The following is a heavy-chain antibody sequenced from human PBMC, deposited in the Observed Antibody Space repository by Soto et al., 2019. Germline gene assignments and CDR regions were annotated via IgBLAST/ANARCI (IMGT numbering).Heavy chain of an antibody. J-gene: IGHJ6*02. CDR1: GGSISSGDYY. CDR3: VRQGFGALHGLVDV. Sequence: SETLSLTCTVSGGSISSGDYYWSWIRQPPGKGLEWIGYIYYSGSTYYNPSLKSRVTISVDTSKNQFSLKLSSVTATDTGVYYCVRQGFGALHGLVDVWGQGTTVTVSS. D-gene: IGHD3-10*01. CDR2: IYYSGST. V-gene: IGHV4-30-4*01.